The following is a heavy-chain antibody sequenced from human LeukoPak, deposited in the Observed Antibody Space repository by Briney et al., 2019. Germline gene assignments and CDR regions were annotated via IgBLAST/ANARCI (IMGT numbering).Heavy chain of an antibody. D-gene: IGHD3-10*01. CDR3: ASFGGGDTAV. J-gene: IGHJ4*02. CDR2: INAGNGST. CDR1: GYILPRYA. Sequence: GASVKVACKASGYILPRYAMHGVGPAAGQRRAWMGGINAGNGSTRYSQKLQGRVTITRDTSASTAYMELSSLRSEDTAVYYGASFGGGDTAVWGQGTLVTVSS. V-gene: IGHV1-3*01.